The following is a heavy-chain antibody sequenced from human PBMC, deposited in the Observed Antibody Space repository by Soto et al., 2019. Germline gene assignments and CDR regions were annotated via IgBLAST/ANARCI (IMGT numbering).Heavy chain of an antibody. CDR1: GFTFSSYE. CDR3: ARDVTVDAFDI. D-gene: IGHD4-4*01. CDR2: ISSSGSTT. V-gene: IGHV3-48*03. J-gene: IGHJ3*02. Sequence: GGSLRLSCAASGFTFSSYEMNWVRQAPGKGLEWVSYISSSGSTTYYADSVKGRFTISRDNAKNSLYLQMNSLRAEDTAVYYCARDVTVDAFDIWGQGTMVTVSS.